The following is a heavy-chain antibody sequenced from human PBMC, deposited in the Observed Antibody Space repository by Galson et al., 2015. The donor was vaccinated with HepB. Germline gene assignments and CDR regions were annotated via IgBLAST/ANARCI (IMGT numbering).Heavy chain of an antibody. CDR3: ARAGYYYDSREPGRDFDY. CDR1: GYSFTSYW. V-gene: IGHV5-51*03. J-gene: IGHJ4*02. CDR2: IYPGDSDT. D-gene: IGHD3-22*01. Sequence: QSGAEVKKPGESLKISCKGSGYSFTSYWIGWVRQRPGKGLEWMGIIYPGDSDTRYSPSFQGQVTISADKSISTAYLQWSSLKASDTAMYYCARAGYYYDSREPGRDFDYWGQGTLVTVSS.